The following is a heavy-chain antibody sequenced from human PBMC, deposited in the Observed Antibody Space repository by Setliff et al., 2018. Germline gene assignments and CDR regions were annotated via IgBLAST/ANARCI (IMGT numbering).Heavy chain of an antibody. D-gene: IGHD3-22*01. V-gene: IGHV1-8*01. Sequence: ASVKVSCKASGCTFTSYDINWVRQATGQGLEWMGWMNPNSGNTGYAQKFQGRVTMTRNTSISTAYMELSSLRSEDTAVYYCARDGSNYYDSSGYYVLGFMDVWGQGTTVTVSS. CDR2: MNPNSGNT. J-gene: IGHJ6*02. CDR3: ARDGSNYYDSSGYYVLGFMDV. CDR1: GCTFTSYD.